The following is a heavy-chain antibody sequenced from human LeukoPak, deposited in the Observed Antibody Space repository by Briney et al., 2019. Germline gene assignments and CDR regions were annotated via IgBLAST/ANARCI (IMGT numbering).Heavy chain of an antibody. CDR1: GYTFTGYY. V-gene: IGHV1-2*02. D-gene: IGHD3-22*01. CDR2: INPNSGGT. Sequence: ASVKVSCKASGYTFTGYYMHWVRQAPGQGLEWMGWINPNSGGTNYAQKFQGRVTMTRDTSISTAYMELTRLRSDDTAVYYCARDRDYYDSSGYYPLDYWGQGSLVTVSS. CDR3: ARDRDYYDSSGYYPLDY. J-gene: IGHJ4*02.